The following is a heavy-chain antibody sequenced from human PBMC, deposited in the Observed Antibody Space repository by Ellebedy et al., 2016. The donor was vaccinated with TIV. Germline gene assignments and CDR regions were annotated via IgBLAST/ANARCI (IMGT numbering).Heavy chain of an antibody. D-gene: IGHD4-23*01. CDR3: ARAVDAIGGSHNLFDY. J-gene: IGHJ4*02. CDR2: IFDSGSS. Sequence: SETLSLTXTVSGGSISNYYWGWIRRPPGKGLEWVGYIFDSGSSNYNPSLKSRVTMSVDTSKNHFSLKLSSVTAADTAVYYCARAVDAIGGSHNLFDYWGQGTLVTVSS. V-gene: IGHV4-59*01. CDR1: GGSISNYY.